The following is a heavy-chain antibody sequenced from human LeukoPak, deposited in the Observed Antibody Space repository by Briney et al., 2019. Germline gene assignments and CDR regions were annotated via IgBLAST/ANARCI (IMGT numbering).Heavy chain of an antibody. Sequence: GGSLRLSCAASGFTFSSYSMNWVRQAPGKGLEWVSSISSSSSYIYYADSVKGRFTISRDNAKNSLYLQMNSLRAEDTAVYYCAKDFATGYSSGWYVCWGQGTLVTVSS. D-gene: IGHD6-19*01. J-gene: IGHJ5*01. CDR2: ISSSSSYI. V-gene: IGHV3-21*04. CDR3: AKDFATGYSSGWYVC. CDR1: GFTFSSYS.